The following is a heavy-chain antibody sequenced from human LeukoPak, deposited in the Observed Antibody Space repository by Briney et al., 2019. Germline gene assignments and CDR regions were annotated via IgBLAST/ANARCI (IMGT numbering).Heavy chain of an antibody. CDR1: GYTFTSYG. V-gene: IGHV1-18*01. CDR3: ARIEVGAFPCDY. J-gene: IGHJ4*02. CDR2: ISAYNGNT. Sequence: ASVKVSCKASGYTFTSYGISWVRQAPEQGFGGMGWISAYNGNTNYAQKLLGRVTMTTDTSTSTAYMELRSLRSDDTAVYYCARIEVGAFPCDYWGQGTLVTVSS. D-gene: IGHD1-26*01.